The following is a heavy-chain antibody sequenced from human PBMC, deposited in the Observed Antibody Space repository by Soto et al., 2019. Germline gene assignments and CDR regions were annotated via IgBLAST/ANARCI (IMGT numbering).Heavy chain of an antibody. CDR2: INHSGST. J-gene: IGHJ6*02. CDR3: ARHRGYGLHYYSGMDV. V-gene: IGHV4-34*01. Sequence: PSETLSLTCAVYGGSFSGYYWSWIRQPPGKGLEWIGEINHSGSTNYNPSLKSRVTISVDTSKNQFSLKLSSVTAADTAVYYCARHRGYGLHYYSGMDVWGQGTTVTVSS. CDR1: GGSFSGYY. D-gene: IGHD1-1*01.